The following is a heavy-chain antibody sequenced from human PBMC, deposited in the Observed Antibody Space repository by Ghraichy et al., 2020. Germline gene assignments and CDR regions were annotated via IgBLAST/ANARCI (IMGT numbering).Heavy chain of an antibody. Sequence: GGSLRLSCAASGFTFSSYAMSWVRQAPGRGLEWVSAISGSGGSTYYADSVKGRFTISRDNSKNTLYLQMNSLRAEDTAVYYCANPYGQDHGESSAFDIWGQGTMVTVSS. D-gene: IGHD3-10*01. CDR2: ISGSGGST. J-gene: IGHJ3*02. V-gene: IGHV3-23*01. CDR3: ANPYGQDHGESSAFDI. CDR1: GFTFSSYA.